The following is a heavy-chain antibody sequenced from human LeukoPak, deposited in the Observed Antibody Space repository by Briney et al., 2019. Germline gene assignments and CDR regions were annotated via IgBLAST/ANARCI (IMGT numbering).Heavy chain of an antibody. V-gene: IGHV3-23*01. Sequence: GGPLRLSCAASGFTFSDYAMTWVRQAPGKGLDWVSTTSGSGYTPYYTDSVKGRFTISRDNSKNTLFLQMNSLRVEDTAVYYCVKDRGYCSSSSCYGFDYWGQGTLVTVSS. J-gene: IGHJ4*02. CDR2: TSGSGYTP. CDR3: VKDRGYCSSSSCYGFDY. D-gene: IGHD2-2*01. CDR1: GFTFSDYA.